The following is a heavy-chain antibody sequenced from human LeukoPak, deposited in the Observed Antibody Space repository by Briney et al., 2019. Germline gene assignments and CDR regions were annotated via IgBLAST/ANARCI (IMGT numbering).Heavy chain of an antibody. Sequence: GGSLRLSCAASGFTFSSYAMHWVRQAPGKGLEWVAVISYDGSNKYYADSVKGRFTISRDNSKNTLCLQMNSLRAEDTAVYYCAKAESSSWTYYFDYWGQGTLVTVSS. CDR1: GFTFSSYA. V-gene: IGHV3-30-3*01. CDR2: ISYDGSNK. J-gene: IGHJ4*02. CDR3: AKAESSSWTYYFDY. D-gene: IGHD6-13*01.